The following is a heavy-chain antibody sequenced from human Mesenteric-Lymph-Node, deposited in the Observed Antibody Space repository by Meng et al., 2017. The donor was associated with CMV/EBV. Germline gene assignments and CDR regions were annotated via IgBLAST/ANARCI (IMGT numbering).Heavy chain of an antibody. CDR2: IRSKAYGGTT. Sequence: GESLKISCTASGFTFGDYAMSWVRQAPGKGLEWVGFIRSKAYGGTTEYAASVKGRFTISRDDSKSIAYLQMNSLKTEDTAVYYCTRVPAAKGYYYYGMDVWGQGTTVTVSS. J-gene: IGHJ6*02. CDR1: GFTFGDYA. D-gene: IGHD2-2*01. V-gene: IGHV3-49*04. CDR3: TRVPAAKGYYYYGMDV.